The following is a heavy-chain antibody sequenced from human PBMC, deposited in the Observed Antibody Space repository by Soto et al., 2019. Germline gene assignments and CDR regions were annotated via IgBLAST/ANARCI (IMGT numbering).Heavy chain of an antibody. CDR1: GFTFSSYA. CDR3: AKGDRYSSSWYLDY. V-gene: IGHV3-23*01. Sequence: PGGSLRLSCAASGFTFSSYAMSWVRQAPGKGLEWVSAISGSGGSTYYADSVKGRFTISRDNSKNTLYLQMNSLRAEDTAVYYCAKGDRYSSSWYLDYWGQGTLVTSPQ. J-gene: IGHJ4*02. D-gene: IGHD6-13*01. CDR2: ISGSGGST.